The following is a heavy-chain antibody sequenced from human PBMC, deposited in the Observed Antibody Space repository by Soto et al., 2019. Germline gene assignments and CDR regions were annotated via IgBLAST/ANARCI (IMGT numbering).Heavy chain of an antibody. CDR2: IKEDGSEK. J-gene: IGHJ6*02. CDR3: KGVEIFGGGRPRYYYDVMDF. Sequence: GGSLRLSCAASGFTFSTYWMNWVRQAPGKGLEWVASIKEDGSEKYYVDSVKGRFTISRDNAKNSLYVEMNSLRAEDTAVYYCKGVEIFGGGRPRYYYDVMDFWGQGTTVTFSS. CDR1: GFTFSTYW. D-gene: IGHD3-3*01. V-gene: IGHV3-7*03.